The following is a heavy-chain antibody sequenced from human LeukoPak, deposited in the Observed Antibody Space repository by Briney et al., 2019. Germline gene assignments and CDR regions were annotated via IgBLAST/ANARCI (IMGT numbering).Heavy chain of an antibody. D-gene: IGHD3-22*01. V-gene: IGHV4-4*07. CDR3: ARSSGYYDSSGYYQEGSLDY. Sequence: SETLSLTCTVSGGSISSYYWSWIRQPAGKGLEWIGRIYTSGSTNYNPSLKSRVTMSVDTSKNQFSLKLSSVTAADTAVYYCARSSGYYDSSGYYQEGSLDYWGQGTLVTVSS. CDR1: GGSISSYY. CDR2: IYTSGST. J-gene: IGHJ4*02.